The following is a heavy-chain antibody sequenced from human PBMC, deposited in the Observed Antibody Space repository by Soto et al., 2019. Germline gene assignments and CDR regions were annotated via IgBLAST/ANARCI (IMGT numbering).Heavy chain of an antibody. CDR1: GFTFSSYS. J-gene: IGHJ6*03. V-gene: IGHV3-21*01. CDR3: ARVPLRFLEWQYMDV. CDR2: ISSSSSYI. D-gene: IGHD3-3*01. Sequence: EVQLVESGGGLVKPGGSLRLSCAASGFTFSSYSMNWVRQAPGKGLEWVSSISSSSSYIYYADSVKGRFTISRDNAKNSLYLQMNSLRAEDTAVYYCARVPLRFLEWQYMDVWGKGTTVTVSS.